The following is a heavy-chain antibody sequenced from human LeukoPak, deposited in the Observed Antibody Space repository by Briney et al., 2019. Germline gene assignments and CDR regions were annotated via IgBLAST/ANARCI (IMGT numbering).Heavy chain of an antibody. J-gene: IGHJ4*02. Sequence: SGGSLRLPCTASGFTFSSYEMIWVRQAPGKGLEWLSYISDSGNTIYYADSVKGRFTVSRDNAKSSLFLQMNSLRVEDTAVYYCARVTSSYWGQGTLVTVSS. CDR1: GFTFSSYE. V-gene: IGHV3-48*03. CDR3: ARVTSSY. CDR2: ISDSGNTI.